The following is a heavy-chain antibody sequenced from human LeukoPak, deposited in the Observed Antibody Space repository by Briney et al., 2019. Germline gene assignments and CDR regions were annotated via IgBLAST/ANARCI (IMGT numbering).Heavy chain of an antibody. D-gene: IGHD6-13*01. CDR3: TREAAAGIDY. CDR2: IKQDGSEK. CDR1: GFTFSTYW. V-gene: IGHV3-7*01. Sequence: GGSLRLSCAASGFTFSTYWMSWVRQAPGKGLERVANIKQDGSEKYYWDSVKGRFTISRDNAKNSLYLQMNSLRAEDTAVYFCTREAAAGIDYWGQGTLVTASS. J-gene: IGHJ4*02.